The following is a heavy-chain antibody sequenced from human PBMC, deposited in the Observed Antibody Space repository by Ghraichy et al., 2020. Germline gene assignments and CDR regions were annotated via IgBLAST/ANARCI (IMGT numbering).Heavy chain of an antibody. CDR1: GDSVSSNSAA. CDR2: TYYRSKWYN. J-gene: IGHJ6*02. CDR3: ARLQPIAAADPYYYYGMDV. Sequence: SQTLSLTCAISGDSVSSNSAAWNWIRQSPSRGLEWLGRTYYRSKWYNDYAVSVKSRITINPDTSKNQFSLQLNSVTPEDTAVYYCARLQPIAAADPYYYYGMDVWGQGTTVTVSS. D-gene: IGHD6-13*01. V-gene: IGHV6-1*01.